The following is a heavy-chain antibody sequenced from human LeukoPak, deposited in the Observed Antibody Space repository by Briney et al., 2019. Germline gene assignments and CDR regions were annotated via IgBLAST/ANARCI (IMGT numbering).Heavy chain of an antibody. CDR1: GYTFSRYG. D-gene: IGHD3-22*01. V-gene: IGHV1-18*01. Sequence: ASVKVSCKASGYTFSRYGINWVRQAPGQGLEWVGWISAYSGNTDYAQKLQGRVTMTTDTSTNTAYMDLRNLTSDDTAVYYCARTYYYDSSGYYYWDLDYWGQGTLVTVSS. CDR3: ARTYYYDSSGYYYWDLDY. CDR2: ISAYSGNT. J-gene: IGHJ4*02.